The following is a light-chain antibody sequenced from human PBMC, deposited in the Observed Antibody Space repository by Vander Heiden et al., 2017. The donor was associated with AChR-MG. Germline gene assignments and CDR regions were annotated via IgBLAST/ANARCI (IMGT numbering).Light chain of an antibody. CDR2: VGS. J-gene: IGKJ3*01. Sequence: DIVMTQSPLSLPVTPGEPASISCRSSQRLLHSNGYNYLDWYLQKPGQSQQLLIYVGSNRAAGVPDRFSGSGSGTDFTLKISRGEAEDVGVYYCRQALQTPHTVGHGTKVDIK. V-gene: IGKV2-28*01. CDR1: QRLLHSNGYNY. CDR3: RQALQTPHT.